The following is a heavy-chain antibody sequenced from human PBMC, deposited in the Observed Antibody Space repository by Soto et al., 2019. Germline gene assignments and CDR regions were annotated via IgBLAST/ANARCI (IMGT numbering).Heavy chain of an antibody. CDR3: AKDPSFSGFYYFDY. V-gene: IGHV3-23*01. CDR1: GLTFSSYA. D-gene: IGHD1-26*01. Sequence: EVQLLESGGGLVQPGGSLRLSCAASGLTFSSYAMNWVCQGPGKGLEWVSSISGSGKNTYYADSVKGRFTISRDNSNNTLYLQMNSLRAEDTAVYYCAKDPSFSGFYYFDYWGQGTLVTVSS. CDR2: ISGSGKNT. J-gene: IGHJ4*02.